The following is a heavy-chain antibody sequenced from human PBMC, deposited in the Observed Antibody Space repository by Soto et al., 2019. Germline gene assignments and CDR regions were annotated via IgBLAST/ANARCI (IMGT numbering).Heavy chain of an antibody. J-gene: IGHJ6*02. CDR2: FDPEDGET. CDR3: ATGGTGQLLDGGYYGMDV. D-gene: IGHD2-2*01. V-gene: IGHV1-24*01. Sequence: QVQLVQSGAEVKKPGASVKVSCKVSGYTLTELSMHWVRQAPGKGLEWMGGFDPEDGETIYAQKFQGRVTMTEDTSTDTAYRERSSLRSEDTAVYYCATGGTGQLLDGGYYGMDVWGQGSTVTVSS. CDR1: GYTLTELS.